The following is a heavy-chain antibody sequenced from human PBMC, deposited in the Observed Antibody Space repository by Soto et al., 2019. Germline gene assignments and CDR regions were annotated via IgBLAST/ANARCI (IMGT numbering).Heavy chain of an antibody. J-gene: IGHJ3*01. D-gene: IGHD1-26*01. CDR1: GYTFTSYA. CDR2: MNPNSGNT. V-gene: IGHV1-8*02. CDR3: ARGLPPGGLPNP. Sequence: GASVKVSCKASGYTFTSYAMHWVRQAPGQRLEWMGWMNPNSGNTGYAQKFQGRVTMTRNTSISTAYMELSSLRSEDTAVYYCARGLPPGGLPNPWGQGTMVTVS.